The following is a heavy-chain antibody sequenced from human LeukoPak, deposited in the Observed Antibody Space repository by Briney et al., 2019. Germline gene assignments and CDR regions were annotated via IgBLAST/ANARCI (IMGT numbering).Heavy chain of an antibody. CDR1: GGSISSYY. D-gene: IGHD6-13*01. CDR3: AREGWGGSSSWYTYYYYYYYMDV. CDR2: IYTSGST. J-gene: IGHJ6*03. V-gene: IGHV4-4*07. Sequence: SETLSLTCTVSGGSISSYYWSWIRQPAGKGLEWIGRIYTSGSTNYNPSLKSRVTMSVDTSKNQFSLKLSSVTAADTAVYYCAREGWGGSSSWYTYYYYYYYMDVWGKGTTVTVS.